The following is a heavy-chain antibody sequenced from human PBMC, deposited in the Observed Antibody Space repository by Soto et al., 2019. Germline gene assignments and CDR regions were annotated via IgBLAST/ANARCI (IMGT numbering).Heavy chain of an antibody. V-gene: IGHV1-69*13. J-gene: IGHJ6*02. CDR1: GGTFSNNA. CDR3: AGDIVLVPARGSYYYYGMDV. Sequence: ASVKVSCKASGGTFSNNAINWVRQAPGQGLEWMGRIIPIFGTANYAQKFQGRVTITADESTSTAYMELSSLRSEDTAVYYCAGDIVLVPARGSYYYYGMDVWGQGTTVTVSS. D-gene: IGHD2-2*01. CDR2: IIPIFGTA.